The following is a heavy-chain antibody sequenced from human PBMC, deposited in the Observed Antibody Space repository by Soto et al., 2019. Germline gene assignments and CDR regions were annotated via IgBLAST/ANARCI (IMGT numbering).Heavy chain of an antibody. CDR2: INQGGGEK. V-gene: IGHV3-7*03. Sequence: EVQLVESGGGLVQPGGSLRLSCAASGFTFSGYWMAWVRQAPGKGLEWVANINQGGGEKYHVDSVKARFTISRDNAENSLYLQMNSLRAEDTAVYYCARDATYCLDCWGRGTLVTVSS. CDR3: ARDATYCLDC. D-gene: IGHD2-15*01. J-gene: IGHJ4*02. CDR1: GFTFSGYW.